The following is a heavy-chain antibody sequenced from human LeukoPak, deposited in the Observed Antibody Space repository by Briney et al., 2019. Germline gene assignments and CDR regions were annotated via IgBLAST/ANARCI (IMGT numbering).Heavy chain of an antibody. V-gene: IGHV3-53*01. Sequence: PGGSLRLSCAASGFTVSSNYMSWVRQAPGKGLEWVSVIYSGGTTYYADSVKGRFTISRDNSKNTLYLQMNSLRGEDTAVYYCARSSSSTSCCGCVILGAFDIWGQGTMVTVSS. D-gene: IGHD2-2*01. CDR3: ARSSSSTSCCGCVILGAFDI. CDR1: GFTVSSNY. CDR2: IYSGGTT. J-gene: IGHJ3*02.